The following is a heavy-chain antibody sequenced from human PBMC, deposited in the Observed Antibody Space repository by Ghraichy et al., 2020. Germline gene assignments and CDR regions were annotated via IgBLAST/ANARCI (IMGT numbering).Heavy chain of an antibody. CDR3: TTGPAEPAAKAFDY. J-gene: IGHJ4*02. D-gene: IGHD2-2*01. Sequence: GGSLRLSCAASGFTFSNAWLSWVRQAPGKGLEWLGRIKTKTDGETTDYAAPVKGRFTISRDDSKNTLYLQMNSLTTEDTAVYYCTTGPAEPAAKAFDYWGQGTLVTVSS. CDR1: GFTFSNAW. V-gene: IGHV3-15*01. CDR2: IKTKTDGETT.